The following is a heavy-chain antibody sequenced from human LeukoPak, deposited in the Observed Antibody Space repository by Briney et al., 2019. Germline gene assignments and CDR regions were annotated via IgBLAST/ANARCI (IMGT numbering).Heavy chain of an antibody. CDR3: ASCTNGVCFYYYYMDV. CDR2: IYTSGST. D-gene: IGHD2-8*01. CDR1: GGSISSYY. Sequence: SETLSLTCTVSGGSISSYYWSWIRQPAGKGLEWIGRIYTSGSTNYNPSLKSRVTMSVDTSKNQFSLKLSSVTAADTAVYYCASCTNGVCFYYYYMDVWGKGTTVTVSS. J-gene: IGHJ6*03. V-gene: IGHV4-4*07.